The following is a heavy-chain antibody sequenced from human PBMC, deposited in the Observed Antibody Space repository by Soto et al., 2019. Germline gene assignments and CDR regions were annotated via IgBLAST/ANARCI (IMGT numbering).Heavy chain of an antibody. J-gene: IGHJ4*02. CDR3: ARDWGVIAGTTGLLFDY. CDR1: GDSVSSNSAA. V-gene: IGHV6-1*01. D-gene: IGHD1-20*01. CDR2: TYYRSKWYN. Sequence: SQTLSLTCAISGDSVSSNSAAWNWIRQSPSRGLEWLGRTYYRSKWYNDYAVSVKSRITINPDTSKNQFSLQLSSVTPEDTAVYYCARDWGVIAGTTGLLFDYWGQGTLVTVSS.